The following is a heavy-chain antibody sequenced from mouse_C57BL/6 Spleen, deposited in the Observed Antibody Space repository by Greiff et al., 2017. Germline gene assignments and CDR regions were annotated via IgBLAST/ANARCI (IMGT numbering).Heavy chain of an antibody. J-gene: IGHJ4*01. CDR3: ASPTVDAMDY. CDR1: GYTFTDYY. D-gene: IGHD1-1*01. CDR2: INPNNGGT. Sequence: VQLQQSGPELVKPGASVKISCKASGYTFTDYYMNWVKQSHGKSLEWIGDINPNNGGTSYNQKFKGKATLTVDKSSSTAYMELRSLTSEDSAVYYCASPTVDAMDYWGQGTSVTVSS. V-gene: IGHV1-26*01.